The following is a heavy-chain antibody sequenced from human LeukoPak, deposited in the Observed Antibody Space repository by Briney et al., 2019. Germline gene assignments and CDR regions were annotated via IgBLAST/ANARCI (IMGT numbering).Heavy chain of an antibody. V-gene: IGHV3-21*06. CDR1: GLTFSTSG. CDR3: ATETNGRHYDY. Sequence: GGSLRLSCTASGLTFSTSGFNWVRQAPGKGLEWVASIGPTGPDRYHADSIKGRFTISRDNADNFLYLQMNSLRAEDTAVYYCATETNGRHYDYWGQGTLLTVSS. D-gene: IGHD1-14*01. CDR2: IGPTGPDR. J-gene: IGHJ4*02.